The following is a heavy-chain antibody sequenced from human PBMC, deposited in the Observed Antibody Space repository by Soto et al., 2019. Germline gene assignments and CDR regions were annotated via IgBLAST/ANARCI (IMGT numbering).Heavy chain of an antibody. CDR3: ASNNYDILTGPFLFDY. CDR2: IYYSGTT. D-gene: IGHD3-9*01. V-gene: IGHV4-28*01. Sequence: PSETLSLTCAVSGYSISSSNWWGWIRQPPGKGLEWIGYIYYSGTTYYNPSLKSRVTISVDTSKNQFSLKLSSVTAADTAVYYCASNNYDILTGPFLFDYWGQGTLVTVSS. J-gene: IGHJ4*02. CDR1: GYSISSSNW.